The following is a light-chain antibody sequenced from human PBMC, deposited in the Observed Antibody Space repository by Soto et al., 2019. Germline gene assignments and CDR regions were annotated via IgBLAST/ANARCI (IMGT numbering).Light chain of an antibody. CDR1: QSISRW. V-gene: IGKV1-5*01. CDR2: DAS. CDR3: QQYKHYPT. J-gene: IGKJ1*01. Sequence: DIQMSQSPSTMSPSVGDRVTLACRGRQSISRWLAWYQQKPGRAPKLLIYDASSLESGVPSRFSGSGSGTEFTLTINSMQPDEFATDYCQQYKHYPTVGPGTKG.